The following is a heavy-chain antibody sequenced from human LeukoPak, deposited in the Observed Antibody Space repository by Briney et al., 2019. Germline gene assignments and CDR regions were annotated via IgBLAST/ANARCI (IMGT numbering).Heavy chain of an antibody. CDR3: ARAHFLRGVHPFDY. V-gene: IGHV3-21*01. D-gene: IGHD3-10*01. CDR2: ISSSSSYI. CDR1: GFTFNSYT. Sequence: PGGSLRLSCAASGFTFNSYTMSWVRQAPGKGLEWVSSISSSSSYIYYADSVKGRFTISRDNAKNSLYLQMNSLRAEDTAVYYCARAHFLRGVHPFDYWGQGTLVTVSS. J-gene: IGHJ4*02.